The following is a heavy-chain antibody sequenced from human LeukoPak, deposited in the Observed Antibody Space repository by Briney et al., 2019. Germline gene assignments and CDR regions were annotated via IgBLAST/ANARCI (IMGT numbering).Heavy chain of an antibody. V-gene: IGHV3-7*01. CDR2: IKQDGSEK. J-gene: IGHJ4*02. D-gene: IGHD4-17*01. CDR1: GFAFSNYW. CDR3: ANDGIDY. Sequence: PGGSLRLSCAASGFAFSNYWMNWVRQAPGKGLEWVANIKQDGSEKYCVDSVKGRFTISRDNAKNSLYLQMDSLRAEGTAVYYCANDGIDYWGQGTLVTVSS.